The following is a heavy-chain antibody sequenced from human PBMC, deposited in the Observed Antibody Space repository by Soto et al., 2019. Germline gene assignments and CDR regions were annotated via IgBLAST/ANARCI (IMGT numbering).Heavy chain of an antibody. CDR3: ATHRSGRFLEWLPEGSLGY. D-gene: IGHD3-3*01. CDR1: GYTLTDLS. Sequence: QVQLVQSGAEVKKPGASVTVSCKVSGYTLTDLSMQWVRQAPGKGPAWMGGFDPEDGETIYAQKSQVRVTMTEDTATDTAYMELSSLRSEDTAVYYCATHRSGRFLEWLPEGSLGYWGQGTLVTVSS. CDR2: FDPEDGET. J-gene: IGHJ4*02. V-gene: IGHV1-24*01.